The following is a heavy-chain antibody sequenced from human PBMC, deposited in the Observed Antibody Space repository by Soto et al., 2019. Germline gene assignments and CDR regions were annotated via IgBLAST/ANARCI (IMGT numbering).Heavy chain of an antibody. CDR2: ISAYNGDT. D-gene: IGHD4-17*01. Sequence: ASVKVSCKASGYIFSNYGIGRVRQAPGQGLEWMGWISAYNGDTNYAQKLQGRVTMTTDTSTRTAYMELRSLRSDDTAVYYCAKVRNYGECGDYWGQGTLVTVSS. CDR1: GYIFSNYG. CDR3: AKVRNYGECGDY. J-gene: IGHJ4*01. V-gene: IGHV1-18*01.